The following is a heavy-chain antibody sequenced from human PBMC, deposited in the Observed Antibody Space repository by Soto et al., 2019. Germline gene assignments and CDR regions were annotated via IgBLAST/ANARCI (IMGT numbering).Heavy chain of an antibody. Sequence: TLSLTCTVSGDSISSYHWSWMRQPAGKGLEWIGRINTSGSTNYNPSLKGRVTLSLDTSKNQFSLKLRSVTAADTAVYYCATELTVAATGWFDPWGQGTLVTVSS. V-gene: IGHV4-4*07. CDR1: GDSISSYH. J-gene: IGHJ5*02. D-gene: IGHD6-19*01. CDR3: ATELTVAATGWFDP. CDR2: INTSGST.